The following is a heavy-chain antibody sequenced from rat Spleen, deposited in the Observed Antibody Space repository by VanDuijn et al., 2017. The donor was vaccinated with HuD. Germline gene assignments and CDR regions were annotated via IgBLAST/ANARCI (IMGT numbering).Heavy chain of an antibody. CDR2: ISPSGGTT. V-gene: IGHV5-25*01. J-gene: IGHJ2*01. Sequence: EVQLVESGGGLVQPGRSLTLSCAASGFTFSDYDMAWVRQAPTKGLEWVASISPSGGTTYYRDSVKGRFTVSRDDAKSTLYLQMDSLGSEDTATYYCARGHTMGMDYFDYWGQGVMVTVSS. CDR3: ARGHTMGMDYFDY. D-gene: IGHD1-7*01. CDR1: GFTFSDYD.